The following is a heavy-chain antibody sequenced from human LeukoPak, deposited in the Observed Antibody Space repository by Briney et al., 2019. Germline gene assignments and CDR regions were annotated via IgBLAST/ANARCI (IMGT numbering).Heavy chain of an antibody. CDR3: ARVPGYCSSTSCYSHYYYMDV. CDR1: TFSSYI. V-gene: IGHV4-39*07. D-gene: IGHD2-2*01. Sequence: TFSSYIMTWVRQAPGKGLEWIGSIYYSGSTYYNPSLKSRVTISVDTSKNQFSLKLSSVTAADTAVYYCARVPGYCSSTSCYSHYYYMDVWGKGTTVTVSS. J-gene: IGHJ6*03. CDR2: IYYSGST.